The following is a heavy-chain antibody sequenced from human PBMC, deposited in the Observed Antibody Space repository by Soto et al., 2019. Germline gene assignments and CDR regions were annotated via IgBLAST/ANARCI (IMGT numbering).Heavy chain of an antibody. CDR1: GFTFSSYA. J-gene: IGHJ4*02. V-gene: IGHV3-23*01. CDR3: AKPGEYGSGSYYRFDY. D-gene: IGHD3-10*01. CDR2: ISGSGGST. Sequence: GESLKISCAASGFTFSSYAMSWARQAPGKGLEWVSAISGSGGSTYYADSVKGRLTISRDNSKNTLYLQMNSLRAEDTAVYYCAKPGEYGSGSYYRFDYWGQGTLVTVSS.